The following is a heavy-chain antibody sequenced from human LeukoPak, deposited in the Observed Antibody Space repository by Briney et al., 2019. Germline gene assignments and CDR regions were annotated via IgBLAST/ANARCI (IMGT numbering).Heavy chain of an antibody. D-gene: IGHD6-13*01. V-gene: IGHV1-8*02. Sequence: ASVKVSCKASGYTFTSYYMRWVRQATGQGLEWMGWMNPNSGNTGYAQKFQGRVTMTRNTSISTAYMELSSLRSEDTAVYYCAREGGDSSSWDHWGQGTLVTVSS. J-gene: IGHJ4*02. CDR3: AREGGDSSSWDH. CDR2: MNPNSGNT. CDR1: GYTFTSYY.